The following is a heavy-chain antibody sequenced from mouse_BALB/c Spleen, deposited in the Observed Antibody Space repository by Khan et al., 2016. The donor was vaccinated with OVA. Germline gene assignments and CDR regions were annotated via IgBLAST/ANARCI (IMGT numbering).Heavy chain of an antibody. D-gene: IGHD2-1*01. J-gene: IGHJ1*01. V-gene: IGHV2-6-1*01. Sequence: VELVESGPGLVVPSQSLSITCTISGFSLTSYGVHWVRQPPGKGLEWLVVIWSDGHTTYNSALKSRLSTSKDNSKSQVFLKMNSLQTDDTAMYYCARHGYYGNYGPYFDVWGAGTTVTVSS. CDR2: IWSDGHT. CDR3: ARHGYYGNYGPYFDV. CDR1: GFSLTSYG.